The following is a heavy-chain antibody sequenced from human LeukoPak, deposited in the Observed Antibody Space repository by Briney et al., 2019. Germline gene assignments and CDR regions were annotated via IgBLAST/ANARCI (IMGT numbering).Heavy chain of an antibody. CDR2: INSDGSST. J-gene: IGHJ4*02. CDR3: ARRAGAYSHPYDY. V-gene: IGHV3-74*01. Sequence: GGSLRLSCAASGFTFNYYNMNWVRQAPGKALEWVSRINSDGSSTSYADSVKGRFTISRDNSKNTLYLQMNSLRAEDTAVYYCARRAGAYSHPYDYWGQGTLVTVSS. CDR1: GFTFNYYN. D-gene: IGHD4/OR15-4a*01.